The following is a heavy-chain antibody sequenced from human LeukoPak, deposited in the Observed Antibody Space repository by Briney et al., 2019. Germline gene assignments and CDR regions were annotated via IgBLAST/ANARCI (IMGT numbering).Heavy chain of an antibody. V-gene: IGHV1-2*02. Sequence: ASVKVSCKASGYTFTGYYMHWVRQAPGQGLEWMGWINPNSGGTNYAQKFQGRVTMTRDTSISTAYMELSRLRSDDTAVYYCARSVGIVVVVAATQRWFDPWGQGTLVTVSS. D-gene: IGHD2-15*01. J-gene: IGHJ5*02. CDR1: GYTFTGYY. CDR3: ARSVGIVVVVAATQRWFDP. CDR2: INPNSGGT.